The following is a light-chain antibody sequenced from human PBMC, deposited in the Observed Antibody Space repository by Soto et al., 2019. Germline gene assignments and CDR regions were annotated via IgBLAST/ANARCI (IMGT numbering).Light chain of an antibody. CDR2: AAS. CDR1: QGISSY. Sequence: IQLTQSPSSLSASVGDRVTITCRASQGISSYLAWYQQKPRKAPKLLIYAASTLQSGVPSRFSGSRSATDFALTISSLQPEDFATYYCQQLNSYPPTFGQGTKVDIK. V-gene: IGKV1-9*01. J-gene: IGKJ1*01. CDR3: QQLNSYPPT.